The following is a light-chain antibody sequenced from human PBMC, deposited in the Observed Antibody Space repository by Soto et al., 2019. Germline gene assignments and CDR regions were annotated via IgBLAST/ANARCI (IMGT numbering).Light chain of an antibody. V-gene: IGKV3-20*01. Sequence: EIVLTQSPGTLSLSPGERATLSCRASQSVSSYYLAWYQQKPGQAPRLLIYGASSRATGIPDRFSGSGSGTDSILTISRLEPEDFAVYYCQQYGTSPLTFGGGTKVEIK. CDR3: QQYGTSPLT. CDR1: QSVSSYY. CDR2: GAS. J-gene: IGKJ4*01.